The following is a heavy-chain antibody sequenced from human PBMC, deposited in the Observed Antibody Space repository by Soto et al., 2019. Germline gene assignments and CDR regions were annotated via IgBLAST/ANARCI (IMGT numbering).Heavy chain of an antibody. V-gene: IGHV4-31*03. CDR1: GDSISSGGYY. Sequence: QLQLQESGPGLVKPSQTLSLTCTVSGDSISSGGYYWSWIRQHPGKGLEWIGYIDYSGSTYYNSSLKRRVTISVDTSKDQFSLKLSSVTAADTAIYYCASDYTRGSNWGQGTLVTVSS. CDR2: IDYSGST. CDR3: ASDYTRGSN. J-gene: IGHJ4*02. D-gene: IGHD6-19*01.